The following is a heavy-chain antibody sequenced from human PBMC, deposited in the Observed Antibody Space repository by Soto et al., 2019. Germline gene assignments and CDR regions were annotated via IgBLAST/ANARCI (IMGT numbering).Heavy chain of an antibody. D-gene: IGHD2-15*01. V-gene: IGHV3-13*04. CDR2: IGISGDT. Sequence: PGGSLRLSCEASGFTFSKFDMHWVRQPTGKGLEWVSTIGISGDTYYAVSVKGRFTISRDNAKNSLSLQMNSLRAGDTALYFCAGGQEVGAHFFDSWGQGTQVTVSS. J-gene: IGHJ4*02. CDR3: AGGQEVGAHFFDS. CDR1: GFTFSKFD.